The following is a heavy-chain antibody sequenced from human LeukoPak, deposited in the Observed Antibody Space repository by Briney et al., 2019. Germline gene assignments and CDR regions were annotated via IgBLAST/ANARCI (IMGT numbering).Heavy chain of an antibody. CDR2: IIPIFGTA. CDR1: GGTFSSYA. Sequence: ASVKVSCKASGGTFSSYAISWVRQAPGQGLEWMEGIIPIFGTANYAQKFQGRVTITADESTSTAYMELSSLRSEDTAVYYCARQMDTAMVTAIDYWGQGTLVTVSS. D-gene: IGHD5-18*01. V-gene: IGHV1-69*13. J-gene: IGHJ4*02. CDR3: ARQMDTAMVTAIDY.